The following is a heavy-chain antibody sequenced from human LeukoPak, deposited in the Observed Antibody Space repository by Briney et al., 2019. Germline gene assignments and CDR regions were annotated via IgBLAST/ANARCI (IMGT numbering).Heavy chain of an antibody. V-gene: IGHV3-7*01. CDR2: IQENGGVK. D-gene: IGHD3-22*01. Sequence: GGSLRLSCAASGFTFSSYWMNWVRQAPGKGLEWVANIQENGGVKNYVDSVKGRFTISRDNTKSSLYLQMDSLRAEDTAVYYCARDGNYYNSSAYYDALDIWGQGTMVTVSS. CDR3: ARDGNYYNSSAYYDALDI. CDR1: GFTFSSYW. J-gene: IGHJ3*02.